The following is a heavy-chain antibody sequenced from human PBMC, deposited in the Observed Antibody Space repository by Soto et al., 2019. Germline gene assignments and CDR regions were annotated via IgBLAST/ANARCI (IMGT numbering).Heavy chain of an antibody. CDR2: ISGSGGST. D-gene: IGHD1-26*01. V-gene: IGHV3-23*01. J-gene: IGHJ6*02. CDR3: AKMEGSPRNYYYGMDV. CDR1: GFTFSSYA. Sequence: PGGSLRLSCAASGFTFSSYAMSWVRQAPGKGLEWVSAISGSGGSTYYADSVKGRFTISRDNSKNTLYLQMNSLRAEDTAVYYCAKMEGSPRNYYYGMDVWGQGTTVTVSS.